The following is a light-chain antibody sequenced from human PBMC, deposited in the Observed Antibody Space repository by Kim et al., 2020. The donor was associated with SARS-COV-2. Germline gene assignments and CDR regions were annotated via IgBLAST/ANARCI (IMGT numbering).Light chain of an antibody. J-gene: IGLJ3*02. CDR2: DVS. CDR3: SSYITSSTLV. CDR1: SSDFGAYNY. Sequence: QSALTQPASVSGSPGQSITVSCTGTSSDFGAYNYVSWYQQHPGKAPKLMIFDVSKRPSGVSNRFSGSESGNTASLTISGLLAEDEADYYCSSYITSSTLVFGGGTQLTVL. V-gene: IGLV2-14*01.